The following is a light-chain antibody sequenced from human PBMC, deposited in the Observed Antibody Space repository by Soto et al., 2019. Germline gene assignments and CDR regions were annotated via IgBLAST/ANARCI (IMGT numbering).Light chain of an antibody. CDR3: SSFASSNTWV. Sequence: SALTQPPSASGSPGQSVTISCTGTSSDVGAYNYVSWYQQHAGKAPKLVIYEVTKRHSGVPVRFAGSKSANPASLTVSGLQAEDEADYYCSSFASSNTWVFGGGTKLTVL. CDR2: EVT. J-gene: IGLJ3*02. V-gene: IGLV2-8*01. CDR1: SSDVGAYNY.